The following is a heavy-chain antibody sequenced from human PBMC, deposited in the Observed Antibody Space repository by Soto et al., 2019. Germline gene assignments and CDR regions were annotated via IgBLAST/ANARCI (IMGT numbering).Heavy chain of an antibody. Sequence: PSETLSLTCAVYGGSFSGYYWSWIRQPPGKGLEWIGEINHSGSTNYNPSLKSRVTISVDTSKNQFSLKLSSVTAADTAVYYCARPLSRLRTYGMDVWGQGTTVTVSS. V-gene: IGHV4-34*01. CDR2: INHSGST. J-gene: IGHJ6*02. CDR3: ARPLSRLRTYGMDV. CDR1: GGSFSGYY.